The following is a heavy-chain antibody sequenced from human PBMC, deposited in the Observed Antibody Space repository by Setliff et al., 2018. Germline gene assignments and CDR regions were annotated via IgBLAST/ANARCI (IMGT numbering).Heavy chain of an antibody. V-gene: IGHV4-61*02. D-gene: IGHD3-9*01. CDR3: AGTPARGTTWLSPFDY. CDR1: GVSFGSGTYY. Sequence: TSETLSLTCTVSGVSFGSGTYYWSWIRQPAGKGLEWIGLIQSTGNTNYNPSLQSRVTISIDTSKNQFSLKMSSVTAADTALYSCAGTPARGTTWLSPFDYWGQGIQVTVS. J-gene: IGHJ4*02. CDR2: IQSTGNT.